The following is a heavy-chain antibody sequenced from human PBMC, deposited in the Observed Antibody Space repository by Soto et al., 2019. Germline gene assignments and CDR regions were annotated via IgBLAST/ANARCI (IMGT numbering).Heavy chain of an antibody. J-gene: IGHJ6*02. CDR3: ARGWGVGACGKCYYGLDV. CDR2: IGGASSYI. D-gene: IGHD3-16*01. CDR1: GFSFSTYD. V-gene: IGHV3-21*06. Sequence: PGGSLRLSCAGSGFSFSTYDMYWVRQAPGKGLEWVSSIGGASSYIDYADSVKGRFTISRDNAKSSLYLEMNSLRAEDTAVYYCARGWGVGACGKCYYGLDVWGQGTTVTVSS.